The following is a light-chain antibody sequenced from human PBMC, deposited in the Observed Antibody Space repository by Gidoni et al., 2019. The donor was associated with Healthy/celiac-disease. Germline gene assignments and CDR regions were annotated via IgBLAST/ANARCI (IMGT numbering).Light chain of an antibody. CDR2: SNN. V-gene: IGLV1-44*01. Sequence: QSVLTQPPSASRTPGQRVTISCSGSSSNIGSNTVNCYQQLPGTAPKLLIYSNNQRPSGVPDRFSGSKSGTSASLAISGLQSEDEADYYCAAWDDSLNGWVFGGGTKLTVL. CDR1: SSNIGSNT. CDR3: AAWDDSLNGWV. J-gene: IGLJ3*02.